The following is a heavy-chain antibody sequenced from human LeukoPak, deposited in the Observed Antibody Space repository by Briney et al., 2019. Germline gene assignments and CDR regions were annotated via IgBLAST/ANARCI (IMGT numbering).Heavy chain of an antibody. Sequence: WGSLRLSCAASGFTFDDYGMSWVRQAPGKGLEWVSGINWNGGSTGYADSVKGRFTISRDNAKNSLYLQMNSLRAEDTALYYCHSYCGGDCYSMDAFDIWGQGTMVTVSS. CDR3: HSYCGGDCYSMDAFDI. J-gene: IGHJ3*02. CDR2: INWNGGST. CDR1: GFTFDDYG. D-gene: IGHD2-21*02. V-gene: IGHV3-20*04.